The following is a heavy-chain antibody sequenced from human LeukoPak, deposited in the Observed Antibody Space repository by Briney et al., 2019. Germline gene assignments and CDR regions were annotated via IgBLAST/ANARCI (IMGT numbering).Heavy chain of an antibody. CDR3: AREAGVKYYYGSGSYLPGYYMDV. CDR2: INHSGST. V-gene: IGHV4-34*01. J-gene: IGHJ6*03. D-gene: IGHD3-10*01. CDR1: GGSFSGYY. Sequence: SETLSLTCAVYGGSFSGYYWSWIRQPPGKGLEWIGEINHSGSTNYNPSLKSRVTISVDTSKNQFSLKLSSVTAADTAVYYCAREAGVKYYYGSGSYLPGYYMDVWGNGTTVTVSS.